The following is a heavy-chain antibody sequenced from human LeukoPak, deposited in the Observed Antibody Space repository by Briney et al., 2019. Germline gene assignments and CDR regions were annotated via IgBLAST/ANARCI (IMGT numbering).Heavy chain of an antibody. CDR3: ARVGSYWDFDY. J-gene: IGHJ4*02. V-gene: IGHV3-7*01. Sequence: GGSLRLSCAASGFTFRTFWMGWVRRAPGKGLEWVANIKQDGSENYYVDSVKGRFTISRDNVKNSLYLHMSSLRAEDTAVYYCARVGSYWDFDYWGQGTLVTVSS. CDR2: IKQDGSEN. CDR1: GFTFRTFW. D-gene: IGHD1-26*01.